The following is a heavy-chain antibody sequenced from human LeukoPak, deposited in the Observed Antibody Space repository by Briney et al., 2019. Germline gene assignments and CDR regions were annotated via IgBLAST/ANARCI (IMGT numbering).Heavy chain of an antibody. Sequence: PGGSLRLSCAASGFTFSSYSMNWVRQAPGKGLEWVSSISSSSSYIYYADSVKGRFTISRDNAKNSLYLQMNSLRAEDTAVYYCERRRGYTHYYFDYWGQGTLVTVSS. D-gene: IGHD5-18*01. V-gene: IGHV3-21*01. CDR2: ISSSSSYI. J-gene: IGHJ4*02. CDR1: GFTFSSYS. CDR3: ERRRGYTHYYFDY.